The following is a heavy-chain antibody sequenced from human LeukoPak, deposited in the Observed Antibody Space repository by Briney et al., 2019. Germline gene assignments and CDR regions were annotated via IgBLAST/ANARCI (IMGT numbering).Heavy chain of an antibody. D-gene: IGHD2/OR15-2a*01. J-gene: IGHJ4*02. CDR1: GYTFTSYG. CDR2: ISAYNGNT. Sequence: AGSVKVSFKASGYTFTSYGISWVRQAPGQGLEWMGWISAYNGNTNYAQKLQGRVTMTTDTSTSTAYMELRSLRSDDTAVYYCARDPNIVTGLYYFDYWGQGTLVTVSS. CDR3: ARDPNIVTGLYYFDY. V-gene: IGHV1-18*04.